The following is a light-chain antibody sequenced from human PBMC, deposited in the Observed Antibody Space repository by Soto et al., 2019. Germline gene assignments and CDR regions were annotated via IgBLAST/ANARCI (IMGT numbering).Light chain of an antibody. CDR1: SSDVGAYDL. Sequence: QFVLTQPVSVSGSPGQSITISCIGTSSDVGAYDLVSWYQQYPGTAPRLIIYENIRRPSGIDSRFSGSKSGNTAALTISGLRAEDGSNYHCCSYAGNRIFVFGGGTKVTVL. J-gene: IGLJ2*01. V-gene: IGLV2-23*01. CDR3: CSYAGNRIFV. CDR2: ENI.